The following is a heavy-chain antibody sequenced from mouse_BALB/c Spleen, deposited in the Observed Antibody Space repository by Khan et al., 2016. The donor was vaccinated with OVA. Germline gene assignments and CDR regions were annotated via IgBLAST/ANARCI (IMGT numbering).Heavy chain of an antibody. V-gene: IGHV5-6*01. J-gene: IGHJ3*01. CDR2: ISSGGDYT. D-gene: IGHD4-1*01. CDR1: GFTFSSYS. CDR3: ASHLTGSFAY. Sequence: EVELVESGGDLVKPGGSLKLSCAASGFTFSSYSMSWVRQTPDKRLEWVATISSGGDYTYYPDSVKGRFTISRDNAKNTLYLQMSSLKSEDTAMYYWASHLTGSFAYWGQGTLVNVSA.